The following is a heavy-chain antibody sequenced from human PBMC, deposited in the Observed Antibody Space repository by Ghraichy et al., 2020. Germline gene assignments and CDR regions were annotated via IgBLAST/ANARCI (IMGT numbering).Heavy chain of an antibody. V-gene: IGHV4-34*01. Sequence: SQTLSLTCAVYGGSFSGYYWSWIRQPPGKGLEWIGEINHSGSTNYNPSLKSRVTISVDTSKNQFSLKLSSVTAADTAVYYCARNKWFTSRRGWFDPWGQGTLVTVSS. CDR1: GGSFSGYY. J-gene: IGHJ5*02. CDR2: INHSGST. D-gene: IGHD3-22*01. CDR3: ARNKWFTSRRGWFDP.